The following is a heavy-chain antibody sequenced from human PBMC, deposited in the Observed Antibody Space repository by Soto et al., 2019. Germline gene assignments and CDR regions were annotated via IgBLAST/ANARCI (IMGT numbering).Heavy chain of an antibody. D-gene: IGHD3-9*01. CDR1: GFTFSSYA. CDR2: ISGSGGST. J-gene: IGHJ4*02. CDR3: AKTAVGILRYFDWPRPPDY. V-gene: IGHV3-23*01. Sequence: GGSLRLSCAASGFTFSSYAMSWVRQAPGKGLEWVSAISGSGGSTYYADSVKGRFTISRDNSKNTLYLQMNSLRAEDTAVYYCAKTAVGILRYFDWPRPPDYWGQGTLVTVS.